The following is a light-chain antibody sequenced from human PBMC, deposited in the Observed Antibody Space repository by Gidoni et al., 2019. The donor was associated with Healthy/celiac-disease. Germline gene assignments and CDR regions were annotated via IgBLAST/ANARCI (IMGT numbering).Light chain of an antibody. CDR3: QQYNSYSWT. Sequence: DIQMTQSPSTLSASVGDRVTITCRASQSISSWLAWYQQKPGKAPKLLIYKASSLESGVPSMFSGSGSGTEFTLTISSLQPDDFATYYCQQYNSYSWTFGQGTKEEIK. J-gene: IGKJ1*01. CDR1: QSISSW. CDR2: KAS. V-gene: IGKV1-5*03.